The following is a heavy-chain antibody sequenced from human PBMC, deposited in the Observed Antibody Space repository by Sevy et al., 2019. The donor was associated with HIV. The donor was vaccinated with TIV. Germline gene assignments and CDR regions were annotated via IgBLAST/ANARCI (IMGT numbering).Heavy chain of an antibody. CDR3: AGDCSSTSCYYYGMDV. D-gene: IGHD2-2*01. CDR2: ISSSGSTI. Sequence: GGSLRLSCAASGFTFSDYYMSWIRQAPGKGLEWVSYISSSGSTIYYADSVKGRFIISRDNAKNSLYLQMNSLRAEDTAVYYCAGDCSSTSCYYYGMDVWGQGTTVTVSS. J-gene: IGHJ6*02. CDR1: GFTFSDYY. V-gene: IGHV3-11*01.